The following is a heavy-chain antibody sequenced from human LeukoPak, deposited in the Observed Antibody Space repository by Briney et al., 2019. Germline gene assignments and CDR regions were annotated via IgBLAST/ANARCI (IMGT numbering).Heavy chain of an antibody. J-gene: IGHJ4*02. Sequence: GGSLRLSCAASGFTFDDYAMHWVRQAPGKGLEWVSSISWNSGSIGYADSVKGRFTISRDNAKNSLYLQMNSLRAEDTALYYCAKGQITMVRGVITNWGQGTLVTVSS. CDR3: AKGQITMVRGVITN. V-gene: IGHV3-9*01. CDR1: GFTFDDYA. D-gene: IGHD3-10*01. CDR2: ISWNSGSI.